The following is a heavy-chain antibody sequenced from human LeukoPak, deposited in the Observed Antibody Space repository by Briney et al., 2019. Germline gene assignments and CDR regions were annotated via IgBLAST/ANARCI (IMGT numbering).Heavy chain of an antibody. CDR3: ARLLESSYDFWSGTTGGWFDP. D-gene: IGHD3-3*01. Sequence: SETLSLTCAVYGGSFSGYYWSWIRQPPGKGLEWIGEINHSGSTNYNPSLKSRVTISVDTSKNQFSPKLSSVTAADTAVYYCARLLESSYDFWSGTTGGWFDPWGQGTLVTVSS. CDR2: INHSGST. V-gene: IGHV4-34*01. J-gene: IGHJ5*02. CDR1: GGSFSGYY.